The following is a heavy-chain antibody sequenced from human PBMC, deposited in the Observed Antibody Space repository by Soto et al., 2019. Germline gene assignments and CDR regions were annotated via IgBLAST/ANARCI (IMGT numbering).Heavy chain of an antibody. Sequence: ASVKVSCKASGYTFTSYDINWVRQATGQGLEWMGWMNPNSGNTGYAQKFQGRVTMTRNTSISTAYMELSSLRSEDTAVYYCALGVIPDNYYYYYMDVWGKGTTVTVSS. CDR3: ALGVIPDNYYYYYMDV. J-gene: IGHJ6*03. CDR2: MNPNSGNT. V-gene: IGHV1-8*01. CDR1: GYTFTSYD. D-gene: IGHD3-10*01.